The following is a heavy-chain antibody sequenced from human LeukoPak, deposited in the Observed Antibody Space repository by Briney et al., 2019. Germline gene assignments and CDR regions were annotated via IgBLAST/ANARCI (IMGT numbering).Heavy chain of an antibody. D-gene: IGHD2-15*01. V-gene: IGHV5-51*01. J-gene: IGHJ4*02. CDR3: ASVYCSGGNCYFDY. CDR1: GYSFASYW. Sequence: PGESLKISCKGSGYSFASYWIGWVRQMPGKGLEWMGIIYPGDSDTRYSPSFQGQVTISADKSISTAYLQWSSLTPSDPAIYYCASVYCSGGNCYFDYWGQGTLVTVSS. CDR2: IYPGDSDT.